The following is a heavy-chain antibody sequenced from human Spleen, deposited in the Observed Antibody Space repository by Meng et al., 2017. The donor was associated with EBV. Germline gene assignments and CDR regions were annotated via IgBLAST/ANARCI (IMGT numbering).Heavy chain of an antibody. CDR3: ARGTGTGWYDY. D-gene: IGHD1-7*01. J-gene: IGHJ4*02. V-gene: IGHV7-4-1*02. Sequence: VQVVESGAEVKEPGASVRVSCKASGYTFTDYYSHWVRQAPGQGREWMGWIHTATGNPTYAQGFTGRFVFSLDTSVHTAYLQITDLKAEYTAVYYCARGTGTGWYDYWGQGTLVTVSS. CDR2: IHTATGNP. CDR1: GYTFTDYY.